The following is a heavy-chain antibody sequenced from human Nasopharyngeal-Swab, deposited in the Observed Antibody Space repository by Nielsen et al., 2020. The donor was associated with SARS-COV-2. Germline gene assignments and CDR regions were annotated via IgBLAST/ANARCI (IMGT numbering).Heavy chain of an antibody. V-gene: IGHV1-8*03. CDR3: ARGRFLEWLLYSDYYYYGMDV. D-gene: IGHD3-3*01. J-gene: IGHJ6*02. CDR2: MNPNSGNT. CDR1: GYTFTSYD. Sequence: ASVKVSCKASGYTFTSYDINWVRQATGQGLEWMGWMNPNSGNTGYAQKFQGRVTITRNTSISTAYMELSSLRSEDKAVYYCARGRFLEWLLYSDYYYYGMDVWGQGTTVTVSS.